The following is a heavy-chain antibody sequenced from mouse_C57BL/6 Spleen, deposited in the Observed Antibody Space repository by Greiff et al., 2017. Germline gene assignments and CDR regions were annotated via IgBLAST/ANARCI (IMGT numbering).Heavy chain of an antibody. Sequence: QVQLQQPGAELVKPGASVKLSCKASGYTFTSYWMQWVKQRPGQGLEWIGEIDPSDSYTNYNQKFKGKATLTVDTSSSAAYMQLSSLTSEDSAVYDCARWEGYNFDYWGQGTTLTVSS. V-gene: IGHV1-50*01. CDR3: ARWEGYNFDY. CDR1: GYTFTSYW. CDR2: IDPSDSYT. J-gene: IGHJ2*01. D-gene: IGHD2-2*01.